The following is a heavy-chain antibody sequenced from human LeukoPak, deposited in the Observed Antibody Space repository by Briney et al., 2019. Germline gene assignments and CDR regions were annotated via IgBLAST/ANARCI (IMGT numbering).Heavy chain of an antibody. D-gene: IGHD2-21*01. V-gene: IGHV3-33*01. CDR2: TWYDGRNN. Sequence: PGKSLRLSCAASGFTFSSYGMHWVRQAPGKGLEWVAVTWYDGRNNYYAASVKGRFTISRDDSKTTVYLLMNSLRAEDTAVYYCAREVAPLYFHYGMDVWGEGTTVTASS. CDR1: GFTFSSYG. J-gene: IGHJ6*01. CDR3: AREVAPLYFHYGMDV.